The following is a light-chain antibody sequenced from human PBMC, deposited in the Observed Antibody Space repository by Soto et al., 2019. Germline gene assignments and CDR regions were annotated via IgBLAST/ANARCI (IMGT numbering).Light chain of an antibody. CDR3: QQRHRRGIT. CDR1: QSIAIR. CDR2: GAY. V-gene: IGKV3-11*01. Sequence: TQAPALLSRSPGVRAPLSSRASQSIAIRLAWYQQKPGKAPRLLIYGAYNRATGIPPRFSGSGSGTDFTLTISSLQPEESAIYYCQQRHRRGITVGGG. J-gene: IGKJ4*01.